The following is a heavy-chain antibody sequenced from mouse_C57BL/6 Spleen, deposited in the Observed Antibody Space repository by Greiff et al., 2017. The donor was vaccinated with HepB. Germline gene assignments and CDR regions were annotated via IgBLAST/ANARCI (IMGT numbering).Heavy chain of an antibody. J-gene: IGHJ3*01. CDR2: IDPSDSYT. D-gene: IGHD3-2*02. CDR3: ARFKQLRSFAY. Sequence: VQLQQPGAELVKPGASVKLSCKASGYTFTSYWMQWVKQRPGQGLEWIGEIDPSDSYTNYNQKFKGKATLTVDTSSSTAYMQLSSLTSEDSAVYYCARFKQLRSFAYWGQGTLVTVSA. V-gene: IGHV1-50*01. CDR1: GYTFTSYW.